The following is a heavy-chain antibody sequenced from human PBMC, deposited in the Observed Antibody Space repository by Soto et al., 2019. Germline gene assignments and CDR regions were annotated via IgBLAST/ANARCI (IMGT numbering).Heavy chain of an antibody. J-gene: IGHJ6*02. Sequence: QVQLQQWGAGLLKPSETLSLTCAASGGSFSDYYWSWIRQPPGKGLEWIGEINHSGSPNYNPSLKSRVRVSVASSKNQFSMRVRSVAAADTAVYHCASRYSYCGGMDVWGQGATVTVSS. CDR3: ASRYSYCGGMDV. V-gene: IGHV4-34*01. CDR1: GGSFSDYY. CDR2: INHSGSP.